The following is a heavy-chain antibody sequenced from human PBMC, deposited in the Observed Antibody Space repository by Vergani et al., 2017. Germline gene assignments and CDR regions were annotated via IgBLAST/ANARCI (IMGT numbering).Heavy chain of an antibody. J-gene: IGHJ6*02. D-gene: IGHD7-27*01. V-gene: IGHV3-15*01. CDR3: TTGLLTGDLNYYYYGMDV. Sequence: EVQLVESGGGLVKPGGSLRLSCAASGFTFSNAWMSWVRQAPGKGLEWVGRIKSKTDGGTTDYAAPVKGRFTISRDDSKNTLYLQMNSLKTEDTAVYYCTTGLLTGDLNYYYYGMDVWGQGTTVTVSS. CDR2: IKSKTDGGTT. CDR1: GFTFSNAW.